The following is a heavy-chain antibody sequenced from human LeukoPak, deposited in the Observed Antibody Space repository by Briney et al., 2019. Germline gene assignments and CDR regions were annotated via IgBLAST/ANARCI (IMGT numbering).Heavy chain of an antibody. Sequence: PGGSLRLSCAAPGFTFSSYGMHWVRQAPGKGLEWVAFIRYDGSNKYYADPVKGRFTISRDNSKNTLYLQMNSLRAEDTAVYYCAKDRKELSYYYYMDVWGKGTTVTVSS. V-gene: IGHV3-30*02. CDR1: GFTFSSYG. CDR2: IRYDGSNK. D-gene: IGHD1-26*01. CDR3: AKDRKELSYYYYMDV. J-gene: IGHJ6*03.